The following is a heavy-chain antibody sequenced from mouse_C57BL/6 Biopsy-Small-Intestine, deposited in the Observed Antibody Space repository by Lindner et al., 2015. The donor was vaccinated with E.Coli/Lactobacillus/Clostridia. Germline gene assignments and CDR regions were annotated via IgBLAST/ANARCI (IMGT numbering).Heavy chain of an antibody. J-gene: IGHJ3*01. Sequence: VQLQESGAELVRPGASVKLSCTASGFNIKDDYMHWMKQRPERRAWSGLDGLILENGDTEYASKFQGKATITADTSSNTAYLQLSSLTSEDTAVYYCTKAYNYYGGFAYWGQGTLVTVSA. CDR2: LILENGDT. D-gene: IGHD1-1*01. V-gene: IGHV14-4*01. CDR3: TKAYNYYGGFAY. CDR1: GFNIKDDY.